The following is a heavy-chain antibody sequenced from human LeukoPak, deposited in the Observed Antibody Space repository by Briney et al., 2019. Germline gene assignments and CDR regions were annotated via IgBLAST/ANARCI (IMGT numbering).Heavy chain of an antibody. CDR1: GFTFSDYY. CDR3: ARVVVVAATLWP. Sequence: GGSLRLACAASGFTFSDYYMSWIRQAPGKGLEWVSYISSSGSTIYYADSVKGRFTISRDNAKNSLYLQMNSLRAEDTAVYYCARVVVVAATLWPWGQGTLVTVSS. D-gene: IGHD2-15*01. J-gene: IGHJ5*02. CDR2: ISSSGSTI. V-gene: IGHV3-11*01.